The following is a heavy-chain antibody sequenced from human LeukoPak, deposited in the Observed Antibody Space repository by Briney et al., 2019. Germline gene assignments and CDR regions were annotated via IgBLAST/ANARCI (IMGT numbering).Heavy chain of an antibody. CDR1: GYTFTSYG. D-gene: IGHD3-22*01. V-gene: IGHV1-18*01. Sequence: ASVKVSCKASGYTFTSYGISWVRQAPGQGLEWMGWISAYNGNTNYAQELQGRVTMTTDTSTSTAYMELRSLRSDDTVVYYCARDYYDSSANWFDPWGQGTLVTVSS. J-gene: IGHJ5*02. CDR3: ARDYYDSSANWFDP. CDR2: ISAYNGNT.